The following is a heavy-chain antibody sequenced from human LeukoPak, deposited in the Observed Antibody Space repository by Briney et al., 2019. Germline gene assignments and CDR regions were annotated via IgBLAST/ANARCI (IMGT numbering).Heavy chain of an antibody. V-gene: IGHV3-23*01. CDR3: AKAQYCGSSSCYTWFGP. CDR1: GFTFSSDA. J-gene: IGHJ5*02. D-gene: IGHD2-2*02. CDR2: ISSSGDNT. Sequence: PGGSLRLSCAASGFTFSSDAMSWVRQAPGQGLEWVSAISSSGDNTYHADSVKGRFTISRDNSKNTLYLQMSSLRAEDTAIYYCAKAQYCGSSSCYTWFGPWGQGTLVTVSS.